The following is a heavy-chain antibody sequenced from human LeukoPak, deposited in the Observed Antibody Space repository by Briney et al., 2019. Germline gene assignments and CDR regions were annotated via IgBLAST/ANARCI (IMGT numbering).Heavy chain of an antibody. Sequence: PSETLSLTCTVSGGSISSSSYYWGWIRQPPGKGLEWIGSIYYSGSTYYNPSLKSRVTISVDTCKNQFSLKLSSVTAADTAVYYCARARRELLTGYYFDYWGQGTLVTVSS. V-gene: IGHV4-39*07. J-gene: IGHJ4*02. CDR3: ARARRELLTGYYFDY. CDR2: IYYSGST. CDR1: GGSISSSSYY. D-gene: IGHD1-26*01.